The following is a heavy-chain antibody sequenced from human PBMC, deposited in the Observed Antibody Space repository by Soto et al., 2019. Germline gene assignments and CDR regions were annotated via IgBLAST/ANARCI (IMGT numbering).Heavy chain of an antibody. CDR1: GFTFSNAW. D-gene: IGHD3-22*01. CDR3: ARDLGYYDSSGYFDY. J-gene: IGHJ4*02. Sequence: GSLRLSCAASGFTFSNAWMSWVRQAPGKGLEWVGRIKSKTDGGTTHYAAPVKGRFTISRDDSKNTLYLQMNSLRAEDTAVYYCARDLGYYDSSGYFDYWGQGTLVTVSS. V-gene: IGHV3-15*01. CDR2: IKSKTDGGTT.